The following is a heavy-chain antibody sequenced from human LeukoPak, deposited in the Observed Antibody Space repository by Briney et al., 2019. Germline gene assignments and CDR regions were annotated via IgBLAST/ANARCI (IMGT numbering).Heavy chain of an antibody. D-gene: IGHD6-19*01. V-gene: IGHV2-70*11. Sequence: SGPTLVKPTQTLTLTCKFSGFSISTSGMCVRWIRQPPGKALEWLARIDWDDDAYYSTSLKTRLTISKDTSKNQVVLIMTNMDPADTATYYCARINHNIGVSGGLDYWGQGTLVTVSS. CDR2: IDWDDDA. CDR3: ARINHNIGVSGGLDY. CDR1: GFSISTSGMC. J-gene: IGHJ4*02.